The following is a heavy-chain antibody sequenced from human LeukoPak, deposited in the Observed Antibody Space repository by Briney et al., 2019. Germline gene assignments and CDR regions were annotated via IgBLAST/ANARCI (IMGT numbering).Heavy chain of an antibody. J-gene: IGHJ3*02. D-gene: IGHD1-26*01. V-gene: IGHV3-21*01. CDR2: ISSSSSYI. CDR1: GFTFSNYA. CDR3: ARPNSGSYSTDAFDI. Sequence: PGGSLRLSCAASGFTFSNYAMSWVRQAPGKGLEWVSSISSSSSYIYYADSVKGRFTISRDNAKNSLYLQMNSLRAEDTAVYYCARPNSGSYSTDAFDIWGQGTMVTVSS.